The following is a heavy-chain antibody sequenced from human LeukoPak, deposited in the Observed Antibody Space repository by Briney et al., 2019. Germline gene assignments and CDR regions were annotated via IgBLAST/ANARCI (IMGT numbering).Heavy chain of an antibody. CDR2: MNPNSGNT. Sequence: ASVKVSCKASGYTFTSYDINWVRQATGQGLEWMGWMNPNSGNTGSAQRFQGRITMTRDTSISTAYMELSSLRFEDTAVYCCARGPLVRLPSSFDPWGQGTLVTVSS. J-gene: IGHJ5*02. CDR1: GYTFTSYD. V-gene: IGHV1-8*01. D-gene: IGHD3-16*02. CDR3: ARGPLVRLPSSFDP.